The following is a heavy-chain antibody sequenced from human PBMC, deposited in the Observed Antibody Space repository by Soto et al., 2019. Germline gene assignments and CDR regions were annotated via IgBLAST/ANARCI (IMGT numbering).Heavy chain of an antibody. CDR2: ISGSGGST. CDR1: GFTFSSYA. Sequence: PGGSLRLSCAASGFTFSSYAMSWVRQAPGKGLEWVSAISGSGGSTYYADSVKGRFTISRDNSKNTLYLQMNSLRAEDTAVYYCAKDRVVVMAARLGVNWFDPWGQGTLVTVSS. D-gene: IGHD6-6*01. V-gene: IGHV3-23*01. J-gene: IGHJ5*02. CDR3: AKDRVVVMAARLGVNWFDP.